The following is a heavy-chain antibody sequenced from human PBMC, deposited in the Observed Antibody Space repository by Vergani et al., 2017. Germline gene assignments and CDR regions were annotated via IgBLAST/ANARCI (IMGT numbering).Heavy chain of an antibody. CDR3: TTDRTSYGXLDY. CDR1: GFTFSNAW. CDR2: IKSKTDGGTT. Sequence: EVQLVESGGGLVKPGGSLRLSCAASGFTFSNAWMSWVRQAPGKGLEWVGRIKSKTDGGTTDYAAPVKGRFTISRDDSKNTLYLQMNSLKTEDTAVYYCTTDRTSYGXLDYWGQGTLVTVSS. D-gene: IGHD5-18*01. V-gene: IGHV3-15*01. J-gene: IGHJ4*02.